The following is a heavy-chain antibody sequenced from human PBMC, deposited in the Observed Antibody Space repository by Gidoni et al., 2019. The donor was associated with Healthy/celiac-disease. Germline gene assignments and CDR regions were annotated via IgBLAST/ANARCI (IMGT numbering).Heavy chain of an antibody. CDR1: GFTFSSYS. V-gene: IGHV3-21*01. J-gene: IGHJ4*02. D-gene: IGHD6-19*01. CDR3: ARDRDSSGWYYFDY. CDR2: ISSSSSYI. Sequence: EVQLVESGGGLVKPGGSLRLSCAASGFTFSSYSMNWVRQAPGKGLEWVSSISSSSSYIYYADSVKGRFTISRDNAKNSLYLQMNSLRAEDTAVYYCARDRDSSGWYYFDYWGQGTLVTVSS.